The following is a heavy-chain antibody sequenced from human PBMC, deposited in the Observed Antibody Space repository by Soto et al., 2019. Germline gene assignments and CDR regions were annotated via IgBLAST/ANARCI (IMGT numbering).Heavy chain of an antibody. CDR1: GYTFSSYS. J-gene: IGHJ6*02. V-gene: IGHV1-18*01. D-gene: IGHD1-26*01. Sequence: QVQLVQSGGEVKKPGASVKVSCKTSGYTFSSYSITWVRQAPGQGLEWMGWISGYNGNTNHAQKFHGRVTMTTDTSXSXAYMELRSLRSDDTAVYYCARDESGSDYGFHYGMEVWGQGTTVSVSS. CDR2: ISGYNGNT. CDR3: ARDESGSDYGFHYGMEV.